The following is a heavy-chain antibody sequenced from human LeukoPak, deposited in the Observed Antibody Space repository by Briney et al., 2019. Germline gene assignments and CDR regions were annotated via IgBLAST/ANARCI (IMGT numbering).Heavy chain of an antibody. Sequence: PSETLSLTCAVSGGSISSSNWWSWVRQPPGKGLEWIGEIYHSGSTNYNPSLKSRVTISVDKSKNQFSLKLSSVTAADTAVYYCARGGRGSWENGYFQHWGQGTLVTVSS. CDR1: GGSISSSNW. CDR3: ARGGRGSWENGYFQH. CDR2: IYHSGST. D-gene: IGHD2-15*01. J-gene: IGHJ1*01. V-gene: IGHV4-4*02.